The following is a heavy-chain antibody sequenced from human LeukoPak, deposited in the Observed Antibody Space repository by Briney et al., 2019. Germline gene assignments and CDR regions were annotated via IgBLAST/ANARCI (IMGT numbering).Heavy chain of an antibody. V-gene: IGHV4-38-2*02. Sequence: SETLSLTCTVSGYSISSGYYWGWIRQPPGKGLEWIGSIYHSGSTYYNPSLKSRVTISIDMSKNQFSLKLSSVTAADTAVYYCARESYYDNNGYSHDAFDIWGQGTMVTVSS. D-gene: IGHD3-22*01. CDR1: GYSISSGYY. CDR3: ARESYYDNNGYSHDAFDI. CDR2: IYHSGST. J-gene: IGHJ3*02.